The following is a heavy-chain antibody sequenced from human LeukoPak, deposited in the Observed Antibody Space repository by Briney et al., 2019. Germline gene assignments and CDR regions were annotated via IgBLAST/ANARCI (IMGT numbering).Heavy chain of an antibody. Sequence: GASVKVSCKASGGTFSSYAISWVRQAPGQGLEWMGRIIPILGIANYAQKFQGRVTITADKSTSTAYMELSSLRSEDTAVYYCARGVHDAFDIWAKGQWSPSLQ. CDR1: GGTFSSYA. J-gene: IGHJ3*02. V-gene: IGHV1-69*04. CDR3: ARGVHDAFDI. CDR2: IIPILGIA.